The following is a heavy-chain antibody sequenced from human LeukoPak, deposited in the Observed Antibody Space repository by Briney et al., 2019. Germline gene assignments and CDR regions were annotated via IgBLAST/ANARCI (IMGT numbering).Heavy chain of an antibody. Sequence: GGSLRLSCAASGFTFSSYAVSWVRQAPGRGLEWVSAISGSGGTYYIPYVKGRFIVSRDNSRNTLYLQLNSLRAEDTAIYYCAKEDYRDHTTGFDSWGQGTLVTVSS. V-gene: IGHV3-23*01. CDR1: GFTFSSYA. J-gene: IGHJ5*01. CDR2: ISGSGGT. CDR3: AKEDYRDHTTGFDS. D-gene: IGHD4-17*01.